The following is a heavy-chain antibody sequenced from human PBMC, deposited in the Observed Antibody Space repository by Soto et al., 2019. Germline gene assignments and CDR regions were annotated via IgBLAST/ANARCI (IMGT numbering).Heavy chain of an antibody. J-gene: IGHJ6*02. CDR2: MNSGGRT. D-gene: IGHD6-6*01. CDR3: AKALQYSSSRDYFYYGMDV. V-gene: IGHV3-23*01. Sequence: PGGALRLSYAASGFTCSNYSMSWVRQSPGKGLEWVSGMNSGGRTYYADSVKGRFTISRDTSKNTLYLQMNSLRADDTAVFYCAKALQYSSSRDYFYYGMDVWGQGITVTVSS. CDR1: GFTCSNYS.